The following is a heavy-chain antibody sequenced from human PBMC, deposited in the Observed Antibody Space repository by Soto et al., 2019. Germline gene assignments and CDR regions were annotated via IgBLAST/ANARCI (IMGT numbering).Heavy chain of an antibody. V-gene: IGHV1-3*05. J-gene: IGHJ4*02. CDR1: GYTFSSYG. Sequence: QVQLVQSGAEEKKPGASVKVSCKASGYTFSSYGINWVRQAPGQRLEWMGWINAGNGNTKYSQKFQGRVPITRDTSASTAYMELSSLRSEDTAVYYCARAPGGPGIAEYWGQGALVTVSS. D-gene: IGHD6-13*01. CDR3: ARAPGGPGIAEY. CDR2: INAGNGNT.